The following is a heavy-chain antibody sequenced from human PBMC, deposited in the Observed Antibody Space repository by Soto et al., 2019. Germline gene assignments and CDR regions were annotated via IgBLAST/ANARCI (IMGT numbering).Heavy chain of an antibody. J-gene: IGHJ4*02. D-gene: IGHD2-2*01. CDR1: RFTFSNYA. Sequence: EVQLVQSGGGLGQPGGSLRLSCAASRFTFSNYALTWVRQATGKGLEWGSTISGSGGNTYYADSVRGRFIISRDNPKNTLFPYMNSLRVDYTALYYCAKVKDIVVVSASLVRHSYFDYWGQGILVTVSS. V-gene: IGHV3-23*04. CDR2: ISGSGGNT. CDR3: AKVKDIVVVSASLVRHSYFDY.